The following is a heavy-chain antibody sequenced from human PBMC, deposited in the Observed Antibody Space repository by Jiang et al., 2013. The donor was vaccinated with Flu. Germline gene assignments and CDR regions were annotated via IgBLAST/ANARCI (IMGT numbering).Heavy chain of an antibody. V-gene: IGHV4-61*01. CDR3: ARERSTIFGVVAYWYFDL. D-gene: IGHD3-3*01. Sequence: PGLVKPSETLSLTCTVSGGSVSSGSYYWSWIRQPPGKGLEWIGYIYYSGSTNYNPSLKSRVTISVDTSKNQFSLKLSSVTAADTAVYYCARERSTIFGVVAYWYFDLWGRGTLVTVSS. CDR2: IYYSGST. CDR1: GGSVSSGSYY. J-gene: IGHJ2*01.